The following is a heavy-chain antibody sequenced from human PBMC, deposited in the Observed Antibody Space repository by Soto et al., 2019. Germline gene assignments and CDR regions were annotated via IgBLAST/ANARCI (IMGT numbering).Heavy chain of an antibody. CDR1: GGTLNNYA. V-gene: IGHV1-69*13. Sequence: SSVKVSCKASGGTLNNYAINWVRQAPGQGLEWMGGILPVSAPPDYAQKFQGRVSITADHSTSTVYMELSRLKSDDTAVYFCATDSNYDVSNSFWGQGTLVTVSA. J-gene: IGHJ4*02. D-gene: IGHD3-3*01. CDR2: ILPVSAPP. CDR3: ATDSNYDVSNSF.